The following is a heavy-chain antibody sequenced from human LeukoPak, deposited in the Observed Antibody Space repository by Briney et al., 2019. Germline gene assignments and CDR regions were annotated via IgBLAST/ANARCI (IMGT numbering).Heavy chain of an antibody. CDR2: INHHGHT. J-gene: IGHJ4*02. CDR1: RFTFNHYA. Sequence: GGSLRLSCAASRFTFNHYAMSWVRQAPGKGRECVSSINHHGHTFYVDSVKGRFTISRDNSKNTVFLQMNSLRADDTAEYFCARDHGSQDSGAWYVFDYWGRGTLVTVSS. CDR3: ARDHGSQDSGAWYVFDY. V-gene: IGHV3-23*01. D-gene: IGHD6-19*01.